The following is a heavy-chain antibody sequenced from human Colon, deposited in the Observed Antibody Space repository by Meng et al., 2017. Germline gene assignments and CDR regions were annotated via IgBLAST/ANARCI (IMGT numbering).Heavy chain of an antibody. V-gene: IGHV4-4*02. CDR3: ARRIRGGSYLG. J-gene: IGHJ4*02. D-gene: IGHD1-26*01. CDR2: IHYSGST. Sequence: QVQLQESGPGLVKPSGTLSLTCAVSGASISTMNWWSWFRQSPGKGLEWIGEIHYSGSTNYNPSLESRVTISEDTSQKQFSLRLSSVTAADTAVYYCARRIRGGSYLGWGQGTLVTVSS. CDR1: GASISTMNW.